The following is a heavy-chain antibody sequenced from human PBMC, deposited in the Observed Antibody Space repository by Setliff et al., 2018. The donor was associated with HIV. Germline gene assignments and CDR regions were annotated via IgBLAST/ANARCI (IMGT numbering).Heavy chain of an antibody. V-gene: IGHV3-30*04. Sequence: PGGSLRLSCVASGFTFSIYNMHWVRQIPGKGLEWVAFIAYDGSNKYYADSVKGRFTISRDNSKNTLYLQVNSLRAEDTAVYYCARDDFDYWGQGTLVTVSS. CDR1: GFTFSIYN. CDR3: ARDDFDY. CDR2: IAYDGSNK. J-gene: IGHJ4*02.